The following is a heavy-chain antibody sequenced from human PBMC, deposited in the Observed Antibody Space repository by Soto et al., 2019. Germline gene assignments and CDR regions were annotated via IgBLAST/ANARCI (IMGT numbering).Heavy chain of an antibody. CDR2: IYYSGST. CDR3: ARRGTIFGVVRYFDY. V-gene: IGHV4-39*01. Sequence: QLQLQESGPGLVKPSETLSLTCTVSGGSISSSSYYWGWIRQPPGKGLEWIGSIYYSGSTYYNPSLKSRVTISVDTSKNQFSLKLSSVTAADTAVYYSARRGTIFGVVRYFDYWGQGTLVTVSS. J-gene: IGHJ4*02. D-gene: IGHD3-3*01. CDR1: GGSISSSSYY.